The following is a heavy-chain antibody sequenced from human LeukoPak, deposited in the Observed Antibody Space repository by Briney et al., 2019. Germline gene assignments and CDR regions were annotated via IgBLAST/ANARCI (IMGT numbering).Heavy chain of an antibody. CDR3: AKVTWSQPMLIG. CDR1: GFTLSSQT. CDR2: ISGGST. J-gene: IGHJ4*02. Sequence: GGSLRLSCEVSGFTLSSQTMSWVRQAPGKGLEWVSAISGGSTYYADSVKGRFNTSRDNAKNTLLLQMNSLRAEDTAVYYCAKVTWSQPMLIGWGQGTLVTVSS. V-gene: IGHV3-23*01. D-gene: IGHD2-2*01.